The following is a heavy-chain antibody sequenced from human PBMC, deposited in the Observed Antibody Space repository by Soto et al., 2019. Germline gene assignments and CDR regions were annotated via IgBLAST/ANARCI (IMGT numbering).Heavy chain of an antibody. Sequence: PSETLSLTCSVSGGSISSGDYYWSWVRQHPGKGLEWIGYIFYSGSTYYNPSLKSRVTISVDTSKNQFSLKLSSVTAADTAVYYCAGGGSGYCEGGEPIVYWGRGPVVPVSA. CDR2: IFYSGST. CDR1: GGSISSGDYY. D-gene: IGHD2-15*01. CDR3: AGGGSGYCEGGEPIVY. J-gene: IGHJ4*02. V-gene: IGHV4-31*03.